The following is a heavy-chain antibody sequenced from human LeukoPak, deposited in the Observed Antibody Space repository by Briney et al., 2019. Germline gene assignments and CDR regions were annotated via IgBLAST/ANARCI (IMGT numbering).Heavy chain of an antibody. CDR1: GFTFSSYS. CDR3: ARDGKLLWFGELFFFDY. Sequence: GGSLRLSCAASGFTFSSYSMNWVRQAPGKGLEWVSSISSSSSYIYYADSVKGRFTISGDNAKNSLYLQMNSLRAEDTAVYYCARDGKLLWFGELFFFDYWGQGTLVTVSS. D-gene: IGHD3-10*01. V-gene: IGHV3-21*01. J-gene: IGHJ4*02. CDR2: ISSSSSYI.